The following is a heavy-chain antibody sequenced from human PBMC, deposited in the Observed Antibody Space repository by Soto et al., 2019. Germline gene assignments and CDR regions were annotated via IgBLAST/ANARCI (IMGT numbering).Heavy chain of an antibody. V-gene: IGHV3-30-3*02. CDR1: GFTLSSFA. CDR3: AKSSSGLRDYFDS. D-gene: IGHD3-10*01. CDR2: TSYDGLNT. Sequence: PGGSLRLSCAASGFTLSSFAMHWVRQAPGKGLEWVATTSYDGLNTFYGESVRGRFSISRDTSKNTLFLQMDSLKTEDTAVYFCAKSSSGLRDYFDSCGRGTLVTVSS. J-gene: IGHJ4*02.